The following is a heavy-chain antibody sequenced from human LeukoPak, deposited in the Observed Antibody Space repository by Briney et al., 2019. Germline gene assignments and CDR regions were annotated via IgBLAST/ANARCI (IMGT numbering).Heavy chain of an antibody. D-gene: IGHD3-3*01. CDR3: ARDCAYYDFWSGSYYYYYMDV. Sequence: PGGSLRLSCVASGITFSSYGMHWVRQAPGKGLEWVSYISSSSSTIYYADSVKGRFTISRDNAKNSLYLQMNSLRAEDTAVYYCARDCAYYDFWSGSYYYYYMDVWGKGTTVTVSS. CDR1: GITFSSYG. J-gene: IGHJ6*03. V-gene: IGHV3-48*01. CDR2: ISSSSSTI.